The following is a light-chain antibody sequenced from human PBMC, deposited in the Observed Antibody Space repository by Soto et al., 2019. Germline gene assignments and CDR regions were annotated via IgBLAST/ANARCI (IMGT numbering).Light chain of an antibody. V-gene: IGKV4-1*01. CDR3: QQYYTSPDT. CDR1: QSVLFRSDNKNY. CDR2: WAS. J-gene: IGKJ2*01. Sequence: DIVMTQSPDSLAVSLGEMATINCKSSQSVLFRSDNKNYLAWYQQRSGQPPKLLIYWASTRESGVPDRFSCSGSGTDFTLAISSLHAEDVAVYYCQQYYTSPDTFGQGTKLEIK.